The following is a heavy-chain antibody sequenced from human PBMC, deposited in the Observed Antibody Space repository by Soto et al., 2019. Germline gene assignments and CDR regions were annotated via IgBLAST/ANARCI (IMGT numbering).Heavy chain of an antibody. CDR3: AREGGYSFGFAFDF. D-gene: IGHD5-18*01. Sequence: QVQLVESGGGVVQPGRSLRLSCAASGFTFSTFTMHWVHQAPGKGLEWVALISSDGSNKYYADSVKGRFTISRDNSKNTLYLQMNSLRPEDTAVYYCAREGGYSFGFAFDFWGQGTLVTVSS. J-gene: IGHJ4*02. V-gene: IGHV3-30-3*01. CDR2: ISSDGSNK. CDR1: GFTFSTFT.